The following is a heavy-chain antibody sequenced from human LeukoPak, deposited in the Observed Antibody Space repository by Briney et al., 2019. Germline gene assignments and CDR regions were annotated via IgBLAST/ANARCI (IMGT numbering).Heavy chain of an antibody. CDR1: GFTVTNYA. CDR2: ISFDGSNK. V-gene: IGHV3-30*04. CDR3: ARDYTLFPHWYFAL. J-gene: IGHJ2*01. Sequence: HPGRSLRLSCAASGFTVTNYAIHWVRQAPGRGLEWVAVISFDGSNKYYGDSVKGRFTISRDNSKNTLYLQMNSLRAEDTAVYYCARDYTLFPHWYFALWGRGTLVTVSS. D-gene: IGHD2-2*02.